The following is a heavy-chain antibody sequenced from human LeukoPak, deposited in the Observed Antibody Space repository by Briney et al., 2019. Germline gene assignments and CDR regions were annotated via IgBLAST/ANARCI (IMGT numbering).Heavy chain of an antibody. D-gene: IGHD6-13*01. CDR3: ARGRRSSWSGFDY. J-gene: IGHJ4*02. Sequence: SETLSLTCTVSGGSISSYYWSWIRQPPGKGLEGIGYIYTSGSTNYNPSLKSRVTISVDTSKNQFSLKLSSVTAADTAVYYCARGRRSSWSGFDYWGQGTLVTVSS. V-gene: IGHV4-4*09. CDR1: GGSISSYY. CDR2: IYTSGST.